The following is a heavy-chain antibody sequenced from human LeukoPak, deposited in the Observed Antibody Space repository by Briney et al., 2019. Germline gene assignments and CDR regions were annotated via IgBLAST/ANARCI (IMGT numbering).Heavy chain of an antibody. J-gene: IGHJ4*02. CDR1: GYSFTSYW. D-gene: IGHD6-13*01. CDR2: IYPLDSDT. Sequence: GESLKISCKGSGYSFTSYWIGWVRQMPGKGLEWMGIIYPLDSDTRYSPSFQGQVTISADKSLNTAYLQWSSLKASDTAMYYCARSYSSSWYYFDYWGQGTLVTVSS. CDR3: ARSYSSSWYYFDY. V-gene: IGHV5-51*01.